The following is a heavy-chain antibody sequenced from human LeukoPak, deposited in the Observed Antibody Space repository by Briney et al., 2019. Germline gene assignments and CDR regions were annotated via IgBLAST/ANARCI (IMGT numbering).Heavy chain of an antibody. D-gene: IGHD2-15*01. V-gene: IGHV3-23*01. J-gene: IGHJ4*02. CDR3: AKDRSYCSGGSCPTGESVY. CDR2: ISGSGGST. CDR1: GFTFSSYA. Sequence: GGSLRLSCAASGFTFSSYAMSWVRQAPGKGLEWVSAISGSGGSTYYADSVKGRFTISRDNSKNTLYLQMNSLRAEDTAVYYCAKDRSYCSGGSCPTGESVYWGQGTLVTVSS.